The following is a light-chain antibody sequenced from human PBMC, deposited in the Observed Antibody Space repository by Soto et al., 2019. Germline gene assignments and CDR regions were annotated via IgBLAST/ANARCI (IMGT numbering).Light chain of an antibody. CDR2: AAS. J-gene: IGKJ3*01. CDR1: QSISSY. Sequence: DIQMTQSPSSLSASVGDRVNITCRASQSISSYLNWYQQKPGKAPKLLVYAASRLQSGVPSRFSGTGSGTDVTLTISSLQPEDFATYDCQQSFRTPFTFGPGNKLDIK. V-gene: IGKV1-39*01. CDR3: QQSFRTPFT.